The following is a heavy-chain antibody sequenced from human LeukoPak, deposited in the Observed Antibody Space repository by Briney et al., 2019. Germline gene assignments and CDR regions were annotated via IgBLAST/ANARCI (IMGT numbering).Heavy chain of an antibody. CDR1: GFTFSSYA. CDR3: ARRYDGFDY. V-gene: IGHV3-23*01. D-gene: IGHD3-3*01. Sequence: GGSLRLSCVASGFTFSSYAMSWVRQAPGKGLEWVSTFSGVGGYTYYADSVKGRFSISRDNSKNTLYLQMNSLRAEDTAVYYCARRYDGFDYWGQGTLVTVSS. CDR2: FSGVGGYT. J-gene: IGHJ4*02.